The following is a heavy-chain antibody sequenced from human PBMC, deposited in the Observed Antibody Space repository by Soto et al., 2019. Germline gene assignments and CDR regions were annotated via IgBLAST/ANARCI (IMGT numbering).Heavy chain of an antibody. CDR1: GGSISSYY. J-gene: IGHJ4*02. CDR2: IYYSGST. Sequence: QSQTLSLTCTVSGGSISSYYWSWIRQPPGKGLEWIGYIYYSGSTNYNPSLKSRVTISVDTSKNQFSLKLSSVTAADTAVYYCARSTRLYCSGGSCYSLPYFDYWGQGTLVTVSS. D-gene: IGHD2-15*01. CDR3: ARSTRLYCSGGSCYSLPYFDY. V-gene: IGHV4-59*01.